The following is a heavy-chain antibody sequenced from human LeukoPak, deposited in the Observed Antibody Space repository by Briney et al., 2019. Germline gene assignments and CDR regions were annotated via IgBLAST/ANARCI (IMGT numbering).Heavy chain of an antibody. CDR3: AKEWELTTSNYDY. V-gene: IGHV3-23*01. Sequence: HAGGTLRLSCAASGFTFSSYVMSWVRQAPGKGLEWVSTISGSGGSTYYADSVKGRFTISRDNSKNTLYLQMNSLTAEDTAVYYCAKEWELTTSNYDYWGQGTLVTVSS. CDR1: GFTFSSYV. J-gene: IGHJ4*02. CDR2: ISGSGGST. D-gene: IGHD1-26*01.